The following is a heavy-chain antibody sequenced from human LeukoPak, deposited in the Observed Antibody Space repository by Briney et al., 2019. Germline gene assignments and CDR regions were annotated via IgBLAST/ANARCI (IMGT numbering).Heavy chain of an antibody. D-gene: IGHD5-12*01. Sequence: PSETLSLTCAVYGGSFSGYYWSWIRQPPGKGLEWIGYIYYSGSTNYSPSLKSRVTISVDTSKNQFSLKLSSVTAADTAVYYCARDARDGYNDYWGQGTLVTVSS. J-gene: IGHJ4*02. CDR2: IYYSGST. CDR3: ARDARDGYNDY. V-gene: IGHV4-34*11. CDR1: GGSFSGYY.